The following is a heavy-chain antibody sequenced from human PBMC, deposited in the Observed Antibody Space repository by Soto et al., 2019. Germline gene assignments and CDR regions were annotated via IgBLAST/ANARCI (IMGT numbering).Heavy chain of an antibody. CDR3: AKGGGDSLRYGMDV. D-gene: IGHD2-21*02. CDR1: GFTFSSCA. Sequence: EVQLLESGGGLVQPGGALRLSCSASGFTFSSCAMNWVRQAPGKGLEWVSAIDGGGGSLYYADSVKGRFTISRDNSKTTLYRQMDSLRAEDTAVYYCAKGGGDSLRYGMDVWGQGTTVTVSS. J-gene: IGHJ6*02. V-gene: IGHV3-23*01. CDR2: IDGGGGSL.